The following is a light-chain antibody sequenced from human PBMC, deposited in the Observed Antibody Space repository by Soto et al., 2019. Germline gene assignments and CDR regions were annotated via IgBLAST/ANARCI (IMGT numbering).Light chain of an antibody. CDR1: QSVSSN. Sequence: EIVMTQSPATLSVSPGERATLSCRASQSVSSNLAWYQQKPGQAPRLLIYGASTRATGIPARFSGSGSGTEFTPTISSLQSEDFAVYYCQQYNNWPWGTFGQGTKVDIK. J-gene: IGKJ1*01. V-gene: IGKV3-15*01. CDR3: QQYNNWPWGT. CDR2: GAS.